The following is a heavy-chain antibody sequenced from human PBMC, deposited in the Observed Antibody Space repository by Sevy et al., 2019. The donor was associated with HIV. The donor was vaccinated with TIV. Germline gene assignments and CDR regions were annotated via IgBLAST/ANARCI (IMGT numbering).Heavy chain of an antibody. J-gene: IGHJ5*02. D-gene: IGHD3-9*01. V-gene: IGHV3-64D*06. CDR2: LSSDNAGST. CDR3: VKDRIETILWSKGDWFDP. Sequence: GGSLRLSCSASAFTFSNYAKHWVRQAPGKGLEYVSGLSSDNAGSTYYADSVNGRFTISRDNSKNTLYLQMSSLRTEDTAVYYCVKDRIETILWSKGDWFDPWGQGTLVTVSS. CDR1: AFTFSNYA.